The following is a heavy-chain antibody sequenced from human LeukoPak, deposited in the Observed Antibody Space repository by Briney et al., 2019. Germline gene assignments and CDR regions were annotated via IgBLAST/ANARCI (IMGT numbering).Heavy chain of an antibody. V-gene: IGHV4-34*01. J-gene: IGHJ4*02. CDR1: GGSFSGYY. Sequence: PSETLSLTCAVYGGSFSGYYWSWIRQPPGKGLEWIGEINHSGSTNYNPSLKSRVTISVDTSKNQISLKLSSVTAADTAVYYCARGRGYCSGGSCYYFDYWGQGTLVTVSS. D-gene: IGHD2-15*01. CDR3: ARGRGYCSGGSCYYFDY. CDR2: INHSGST.